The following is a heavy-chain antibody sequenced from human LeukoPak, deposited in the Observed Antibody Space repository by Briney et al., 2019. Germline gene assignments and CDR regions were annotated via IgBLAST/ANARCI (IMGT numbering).Heavy chain of an antibody. J-gene: IGHJ4*02. CDR3: ARHDVAAVPFDY. CDR1: GGSISSYY. CDR2: IYYSGST. D-gene: IGHD6-13*01. V-gene: IGHV4-59*08. Sequence: ASETLSLTCTVSGGSISSYYWSWIRQPPGKGLEWIGYIYYSGSTNYNPSLKSRVTISVDTSKNQFSLKLSSVTAADTAVYYCARHDVAAVPFDYWGQGTLVTVPS.